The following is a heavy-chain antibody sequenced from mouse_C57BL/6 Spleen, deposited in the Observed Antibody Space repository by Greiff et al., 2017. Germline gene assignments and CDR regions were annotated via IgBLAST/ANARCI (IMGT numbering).Heavy chain of an antibody. D-gene: IGHD6-5*01. J-gene: IGHJ2*01. CDR3: VRHSYALGVFDY. Sequence: EVQLQESGGGLVQPKGSLKLSCAASGFSFNTYAMNWVRQAPGKGLEWVARIRSKSNNYATYYADSVKDRFTISRDDSESMLYLQMNNLKTEDTAMYYCVRHSYALGVFDYWGQGTTLTVSS. CDR1: GFSFNTYA. V-gene: IGHV10-1*01. CDR2: IRSKSNNYAT.